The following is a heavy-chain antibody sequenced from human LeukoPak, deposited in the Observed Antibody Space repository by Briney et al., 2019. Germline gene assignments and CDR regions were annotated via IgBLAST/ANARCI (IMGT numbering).Heavy chain of an antibody. D-gene: IGHD5-12*01. CDR3: ARGTPYSGYDLHYFDY. Sequence: SVKVSCKASGGTFSSYAITWVRQAPGQGLEWMGRIIPIPGIANYAQKLQGRVTITADKSTSTAYMELSSLRSEDTAVYYCARGTPYSGYDLHYFDYWGQGTLVTVSS. CDR2: IIPIPGIA. CDR1: GGTFSSYA. J-gene: IGHJ4*02. V-gene: IGHV1-69*04.